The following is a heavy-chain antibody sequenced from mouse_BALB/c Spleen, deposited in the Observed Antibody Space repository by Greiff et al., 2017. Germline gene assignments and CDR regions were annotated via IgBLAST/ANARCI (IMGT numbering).Heavy chain of an antibody. Sequence: VMLVESGGGLVKPGGSLKLSCAASGFTFSSYAMSWVRQTPEKRLEWVATISSGGSYTYYPDSVKGRFTISRDNAKNTLYLQMSSLRSEDTAMYYCATAHGGDYWGQGTTLTVSS. V-gene: IGHV5-9-1*01. J-gene: IGHJ2*01. CDR3: ATAHGGDY. CDR2: ISSGGSYT. CDR1: GFTFSSYA.